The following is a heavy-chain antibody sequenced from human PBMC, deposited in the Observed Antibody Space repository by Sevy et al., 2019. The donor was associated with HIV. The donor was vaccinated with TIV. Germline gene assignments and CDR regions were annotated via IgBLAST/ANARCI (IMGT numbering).Heavy chain of an antibody. CDR3: ATAPGYYDSSPFDY. J-gene: IGHJ4*02. D-gene: IGHD3-22*01. CDR1: GFTFSNAW. Sequence: GGSLRLSCAVSGFTFSNAWMNWVRQAPGTGLQWVGLIKSKIDVETTDYAAPVKGRFTISRDDSKNTVYLQMNSLKTEDTAVYYCATAPGYYDSSPFDYWGPGTLVTVSS. V-gene: IGHV3-15*01. CDR2: IKSKIDVETT.